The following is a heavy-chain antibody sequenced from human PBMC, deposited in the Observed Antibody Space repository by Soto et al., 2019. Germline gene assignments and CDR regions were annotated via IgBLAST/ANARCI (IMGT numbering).Heavy chain of an antibody. J-gene: IGHJ5*02. CDR1: GVSISSSTYY. V-gene: IGHV4-39*01. CDR3: ASLYASGPTRWFDP. CDR2: VYYTGGV. Sequence: QLQLQESGPGLVKPSETLSLTCTVSGVSISSSTYYWGWIRQPPGKGLEYVGAVYYTGGVYYNPSLESRVTIAADTSKNQFSLRLSSVTAADTVVYYCASLYASGPTRWFDPWGQGTLVTVSS. D-gene: IGHD3-10*01.